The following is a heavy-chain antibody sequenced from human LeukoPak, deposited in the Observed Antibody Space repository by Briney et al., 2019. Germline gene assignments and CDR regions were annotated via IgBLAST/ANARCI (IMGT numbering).Heavy chain of an antibody. D-gene: IGHD1-26*01. CDR3: ARRTSNPVGAIDY. J-gene: IGHJ4*02. CDR2: IYYSGST. CDR1: GGSISSGDYY. V-gene: IGHV4-30-4*01. Sequence: PSETLSLTCTVSGGSISSGDYYWSWIRQPPGKGLEWIGYIYYSGSTYYNPSLKSRVTISVDTSKNQFSLKLSSVTAADTAVYYCARRTSNPVGAIDYWGQGTLVTVSS.